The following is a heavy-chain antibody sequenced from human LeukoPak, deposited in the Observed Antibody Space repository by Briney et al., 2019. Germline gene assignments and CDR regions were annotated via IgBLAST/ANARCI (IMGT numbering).Heavy chain of an antibody. D-gene: IGHD2-8*01. CDR3: ARHLMGLSKVGFDY. V-gene: IGHV5-51*01. J-gene: IGHJ4*02. Sequence: GESLKISCKASGYNFASYWIGWVRRMPGKGLEWMGIIYPGDSDTRYSPSFQGQVTISADKSITTACLQWSSLKASDTAIYFCARHLMGLSKVGFDYWGQGTLVTVSS. CDR2: IYPGDSDT. CDR1: GYNFASYW.